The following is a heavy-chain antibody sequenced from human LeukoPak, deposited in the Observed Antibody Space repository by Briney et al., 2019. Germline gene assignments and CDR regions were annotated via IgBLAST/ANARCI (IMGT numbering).Heavy chain of an antibody. CDR2: MYYSGST. J-gene: IGHJ3*02. Sequence: SETLSLTCTVSGGSISSYYWSWIRQPPGKGLEWIGYMYYSGSTNYNPSLKSRITISVDTSKNQFSLKLSSVTAADTDVYYCARRKITVAASDAFDIWGQGTMVTVSS. CDR1: GGSISSYY. CDR3: ARRKITVAASDAFDI. D-gene: IGHD6-19*01. V-gene: IGHV4-59*08.